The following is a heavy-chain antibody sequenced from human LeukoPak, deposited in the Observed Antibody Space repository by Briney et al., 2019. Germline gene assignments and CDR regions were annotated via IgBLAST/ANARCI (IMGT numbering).Heavy chain of an antibody. J-gene: IGHJ4*02. V-gene: IGHV1-18*01. CDR3: ARDPDYYYDSSGYPGGDY. D-gene: IGHD3-22*01. Sequence: ASVKVSCKASGYTFTSYGISWVRQAPGQGLEWMGWISAYNGNTNYAQKLQGRVTMTTDTSTSTAYMELRSLRSDDTAVYYCARDPDYYYDSSGYPGGDYWGQGTLVTVSS. CDR2: ISAYNGNT. CDR1: GYTFTSYG.